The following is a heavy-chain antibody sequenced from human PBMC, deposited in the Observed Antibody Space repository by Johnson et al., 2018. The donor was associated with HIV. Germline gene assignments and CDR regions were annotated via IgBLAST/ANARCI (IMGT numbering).Heavy chain of an antibody. CDR2: ISYDGSNK. Sequence: QVQLVESGGGVVQPGRSLRLSCAASGFTFSSYAMHWVRQAPGKGLEWVAVISYDGSNKYYADSVKGRFTISRDNSKNTLYLQMNSLRVEDTAVYYCARYGISFVGATTVKWAFDIWGQGTMVTVSS. V-gene: IGHV3-30*04. CDR1: GFTFSSYA. J-gene: IGHJ3*02. CDR3: ARYGISFVGATTVKWAFDI. D-gene: IGHD1-26*01.